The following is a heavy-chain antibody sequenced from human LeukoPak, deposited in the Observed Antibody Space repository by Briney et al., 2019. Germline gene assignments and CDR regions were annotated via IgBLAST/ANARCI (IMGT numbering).Heavy chain of an antibody. CDR2: IYYSGST. Sequence: SQTLSLTCTVSGGSISSGDYYWSWIRQPPGKGLEWIGYIYYSGSTYYNPSFKSRVTISVDTSKNQFSLKLSSVTAADTAVYYCARGSSSSEFDPWGQGTLVTVSS. V-gene: IGHV4-30-4*01. CDR3: ARGSSSSEFDP. D-gene: IGHD6-6*01. CDR1: GGSISSGDYY. J-gene: IGHJ5*02.